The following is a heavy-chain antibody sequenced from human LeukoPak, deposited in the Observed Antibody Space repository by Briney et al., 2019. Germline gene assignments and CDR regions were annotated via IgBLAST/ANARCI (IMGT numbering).Heavy chain of an antibody. D-gene: IGHD3-10*01. V-gene: IGHV1-69*05. CDR1: GGTFSSYA. CDR2: IIPIFGTA. CDR3: AGTYYYGSGSYYNPARFDY. Sequence: SVKVSCKASGGTFSSYAISWVRQAPGQGLEWMGGIIPIFGTANYAQKFQGRVTITTDESTSTAYMELSSLRSEDTAVYYCAGTYYYGSGSYYNPARFDYWGQGTLVTVSS. J-gene: IGHJ4*02.